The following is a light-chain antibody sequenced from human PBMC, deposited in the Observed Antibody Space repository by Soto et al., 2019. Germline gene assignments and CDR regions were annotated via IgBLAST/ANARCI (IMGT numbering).Light chain of an antibody. V-gene: IGKV3-15*01. CDR1: QSVTTY. Sequence: EIVMTQSPAILSASPGESATLSCRASQSVTTYLAWYQQRPGQAPRLLMYGATTRATGISARFSGSGSGTEFTLTISSLQSEDFAVYYCQQYYNWPPWTVGQGTKVEIK. CDR3: QQYYNWPPWT. J-gene: IGKJ1*01. CDR2: GAT.